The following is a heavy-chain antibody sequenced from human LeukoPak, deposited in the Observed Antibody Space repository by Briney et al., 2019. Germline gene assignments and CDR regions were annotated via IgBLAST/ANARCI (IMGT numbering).Heavy chain of an antibody. CDR2: INPKSGAT. CDR1: GYTFIDYY. J-gene: IGHJ4*02. V-gene: IGHV1-2*02. Sequence: PSVKVSCKASGYTFIDYYIIWMRQAPGQGLEYMGWINPKSGATRNGQKFQGRITMTRDTSVKTAYMDLGTLTSDDAAIYFCARGSAVSCTNSTCHAPLDYWGQGTLVIVSS. D-gene: IGHD2-8*01. CDR3: ARGSAVSCTNSTCHAPLDY.